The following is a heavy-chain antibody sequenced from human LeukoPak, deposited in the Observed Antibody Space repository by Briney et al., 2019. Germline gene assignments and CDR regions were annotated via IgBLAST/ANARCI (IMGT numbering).Heavy chain of an antibody. CDR3: AKDGLWFGELSPSDY. J-gene: IGHJ4*02. Sequence: SXXLSCAASXXXXXXXXMSXVXQAPXXGXXXXXXISGSGGSTYYADSVKGRFTISRDNSKNTLYLQMNSLRAEDTAVYYCAKDGLWFGELSPSDYWGQGTLVTVSS. CDR1: XXXXXXXX. D-gene: IGHD3-10*01. V-gene: IGHV3-23*01. CDR2: ISGSGGST.